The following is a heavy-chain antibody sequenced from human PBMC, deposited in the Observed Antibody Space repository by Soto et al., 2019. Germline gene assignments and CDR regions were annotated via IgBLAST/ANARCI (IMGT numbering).Heavy chain of an antibody. Sequence: LRLSCAASGFTFSSYAMNWVRQAPGKGLEWVAGVSASGGGTSYADSVKGRFTISRDNSKDTLYLQMNSLRAEDTAVYYCAKSSSRAHYYAMDVWGQGTTVTVSS. CDR1: GFTFSSYA. CDR2: VSASGGGT. CDR3: AKSSSRAHYYAMDV. V-gene: IGHV3-23*01. J-gene: IGHJ6*02. D-gene: IGHD2-2*01.